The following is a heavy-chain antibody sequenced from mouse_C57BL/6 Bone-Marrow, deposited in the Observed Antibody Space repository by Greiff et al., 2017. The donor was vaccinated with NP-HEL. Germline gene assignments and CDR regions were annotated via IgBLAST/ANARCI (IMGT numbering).Heavy chain of an antibody. CDR3: SRGADYSAYWYFDV. D-gene: IGHD2-12*01. J-gene: IGHJ1*03. CDR2: ISYDGSN. V-gene: IGHV3-6*01. Sequence: EVQLQESGPGLVKPSQSLSLTCSVTGYSITSGYYWNWIRQFPGNKLEWMGYISYDGSNNYNPSLKNRISITRDTSKNQFFLKLNSGTTEDTATYYCSRGADYSAYWYFDVWGTGTTVTVSS. CDR1: GYSITSGYY.